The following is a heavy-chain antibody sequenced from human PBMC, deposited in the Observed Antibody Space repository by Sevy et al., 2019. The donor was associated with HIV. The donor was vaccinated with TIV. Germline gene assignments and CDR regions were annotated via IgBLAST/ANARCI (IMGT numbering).Heavy chain of an antibody. J-gene: IGHJ4*02. Sequence: ASVKVSCKASGYTFTGYYMHWVRQAPGQGLEWMGWINPNSGGTNYAQKFQGRVTMTRDTSISTAYMELSRLRSDDTAVYYCARDTSGQYSSSIADYWSQGTLVTVSS. D-gene: IGHD6-6*01. V-gene: IGHV1-2*02. CDR3: ARDTSGQYSSSIADY. CDR1: GYTFTGYY. CDR2: INPNSGGT.